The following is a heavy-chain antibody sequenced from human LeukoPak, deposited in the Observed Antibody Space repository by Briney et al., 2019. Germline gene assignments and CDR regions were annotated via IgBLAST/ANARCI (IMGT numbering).Heavy chain of an antibody. CDR2: FDPEDGET. J-gene: IGHJ4*02. CDR3: ATFYDSSGY. CDR1: GGTFNSYA. D-gene: IGHD3-22*01. Sequence: ASVKVSCKASGGTFNSYAISWVRQTPGQGLEWMGGFDPEDGETIYAQKFQGRVTMTEDTSTDTAYMELSSLRSEDTAVYYCATFYDSSGYWGQGTLVTVSS. V-gene: IGHV1-24*01.